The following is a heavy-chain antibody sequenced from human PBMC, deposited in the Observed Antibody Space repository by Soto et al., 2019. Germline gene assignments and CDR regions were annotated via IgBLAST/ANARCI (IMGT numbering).Heavy chain of an antibody. CDR1: GFTFSSYS. V-gene: IGHV3-21*01. J-gene: IGHJ2*01. D-gene: IGHD3-9*01. Sequence: EVQLVESGGGLVKPGGSLRLSCAASGFTFSSYSMNWVRQAPGKGLEWVSSISSSSSYIYYADSVKGRFTISRDNAKNSLYLQMNSLRAEDTAVYYCASQETYYDILNGYYPKYFDLWGRGTLVTVPS. CDR2: ISSSSSYI. CDR3: ASQETYYDILNGYYPKYFDL.